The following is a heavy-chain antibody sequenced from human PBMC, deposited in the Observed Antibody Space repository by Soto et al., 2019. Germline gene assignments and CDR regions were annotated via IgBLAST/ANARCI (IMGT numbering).Heavy chain of an antibody. D-gene: IGHD3-9*01. CDR1: GCPIRSGGYH. V-gene: IGHV4-31*03. J-gene: IGHJ6*02. CDR2: IYYSGST. CDR3: ARETRTGYYIRRYYYYGMDV. Sequence: PPDTLSLTCNISGCPIRSGGYHVSWIRQHPGRGLEWIGYIYYSGSTYYNPSLKSRVTISVDTSKNQFSLKLSSVTAADTAVYYCARETRTGYYIRRYYYYGMDVWGQGTTVS.